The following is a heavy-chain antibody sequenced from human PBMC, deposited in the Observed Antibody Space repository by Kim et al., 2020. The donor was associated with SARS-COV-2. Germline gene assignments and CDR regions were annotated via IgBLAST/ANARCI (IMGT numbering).Heavy chain of an antibody. CDR2: INHSGST. D-gene: IGHD3-10*01. CDR1: GGSFSGYY. J-gene: IGHJ3*02. CDR3: ARISASYYYGSGSYRGAFDN. Sequence: SETLSLTCAVYGGSFSGYYWSWIRQPPGKGLEWIGEINHSGSTNYNPSLKSRVTISVDTSKNQFSLKLSSVTAADTAVYYCARISASYYYGSGSYRGAFDNWGQGTLVTVSS. V-gene: IGHV4-34*01.